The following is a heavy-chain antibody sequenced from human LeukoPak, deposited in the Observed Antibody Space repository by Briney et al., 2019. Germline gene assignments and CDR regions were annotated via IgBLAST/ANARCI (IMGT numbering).Heavy chain of an antibody. J-gene: IGHJ5*02. D-gene: IGHD3-10*01. V-gene: IGHV3-7*01. CDR3: ASWSGRFGELFNWSDP. CDR1: GFTFSSYW. CDR2: IKQDGSEK. Sequence: GGSLRLSCAASGFTFSSYWMSWVRQAPGKGLEWVANIKQDGSEKYYVDSVKGRFTISRDNAKNSLYLQMNSLRAEDTAVYYCASWSGRFGELFNWSDPWGQGTLVTVSS.